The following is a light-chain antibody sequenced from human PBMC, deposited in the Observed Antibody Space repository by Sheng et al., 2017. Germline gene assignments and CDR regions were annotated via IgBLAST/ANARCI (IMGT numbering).Light chain of an antibody. V-gene: IGKV3D-15*01. CDR2: AAS. Sequence: EVVLTQSPASLSVSPGERATLSCRASQSVNINVAWYQQKVGQAPRLLIYAASTRAPGTPARFSGSGSGTDFSLSISGLQSEDVAVYYCQQYTLWPPVTFGQGTRLEI. CDR1: QSVNIN. J-gene: IGKJ5*01. CDR3: QQYTLWPPVT.